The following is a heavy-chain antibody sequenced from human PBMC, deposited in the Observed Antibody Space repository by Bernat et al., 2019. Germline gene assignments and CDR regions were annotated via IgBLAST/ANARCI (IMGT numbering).Heavy chain of an antibody. CDR3: AKDGSRGIQLGEFGTLGMDV. CDR1: GFSFSDYN. D-gene: IGHD3-16*01. CDR2: LSYDGTNK. V-gene: IGHV3-30*02. J-gene: IGHJ6*02. Sequence: QVQLVESGGGVVQPGGSLRLSCAASGFSFSDYNMHWVRQAPGTGLEWVAFLSYDGTNKYYGDSVKGRFTVSRDNSKNTLYLQMNSLRTEDTAVYYCAKDGSRGIQLGEFGTLGMDVWGQGTTVTVSS.